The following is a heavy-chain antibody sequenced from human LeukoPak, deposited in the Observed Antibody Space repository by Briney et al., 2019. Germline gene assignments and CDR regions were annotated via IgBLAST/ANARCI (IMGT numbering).Heavy chain of an antibody. D-gene: IGHD6-13*01. CDR3: ARAELAPSRFDP. V-gene: IGHV4-59*08. CDR1: GGSISSHY. J-gene: IGHJ5*02. CDR2: IYYSGST. Sequence: PSETLSLTCTVSGGSISSHYWSWIRQPPGKGLEWIGYIYYSGSTNYNPSLKSRVSISLDTSNNQFSLKLKFVTAADTAVYYCARAELAPSRFDPWGQGTLVTVYS.